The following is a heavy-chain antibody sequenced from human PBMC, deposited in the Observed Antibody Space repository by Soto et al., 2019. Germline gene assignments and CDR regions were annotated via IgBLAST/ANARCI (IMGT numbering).Heavy chain of an antibody. CDR1: GGTFSSYA. Sequence: SVKVSCKASGGTFSSYAISWARQAPGQGLEWMGGIIPIFGTANYAQKFQGRVTITADESTSTAYMELSSLRSEDTAVYYCASRRDIVVVPADDAFDIWGQGTMVTVSS. CDR2: IIPIFGTA. D-gene: IGHD2-2*01. V-gene: IGHV1-69*13. CDR3: ASRRDIVVVPADDAFDI. J-gene: IGHJ3*02.